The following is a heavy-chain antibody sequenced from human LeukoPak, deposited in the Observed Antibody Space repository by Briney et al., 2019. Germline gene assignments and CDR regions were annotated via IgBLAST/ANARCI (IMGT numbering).Heavy chain of an antibody. CDR3: ARAPSGQWELHQTGGAFDI. Sequence: PSQTLSLTCTVSGGSISSGDYYWGWVRQPPGKGLEWIGYIYYSGSTYYNPSLKSRVTISVDTSENQFSLKLSSVTAADTAVYYCARAPSGQWELHQTGGAFDIWGQGTMVTVSS. J-gene: IGHJ3*02. V-gene: IGHV4-30-4*08. CDR2: IYYSGST. CDR1: GGSISSGDYY. D-gene: IGHD1-26*01.